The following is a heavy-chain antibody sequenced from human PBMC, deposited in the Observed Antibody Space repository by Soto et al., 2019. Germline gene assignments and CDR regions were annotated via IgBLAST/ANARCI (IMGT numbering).Heavy chain of an antibody. CDR2: ISTYSGDT. V-gene: IGHV1-18*01. J-gene: IGHJ5*02. CDR1: GYTFFTYD. Sequence: QVHLVQSGVEVKTPGASVTVSCQSSGYTFFTYDISWVRQAPGQGLAWMGWISTYSGDTKYAQKFQGRVTMTTDTSTTTAYLELRSLRSDDTAVYYCARHHGPTTSENWFDPWGQGTLVTVSS. CDR3: ARHHGPTTSENWFDP. D-gene: IGHD5-12*01.